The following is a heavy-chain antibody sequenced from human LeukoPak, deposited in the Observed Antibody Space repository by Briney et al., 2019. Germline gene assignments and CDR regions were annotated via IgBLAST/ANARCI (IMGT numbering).Heavy chain of an antibody. D-gene: IGHD2-2*02. V-gene: IGHV3-23*01. CDR1: GFTFSSFA. J-gene: IGHJ4*02. CDR2: ISGSGGST. CDR3: AKTAGRDCSSTSCYSGY. Sequence: GGALRLSCATSGFTFSSFAMSWVRQAPGKGLEWVSAISGSGGSTFFADSVKGRFAISRDNSKNTLYLQMNSLRAEDTAVYYCAKTAGRDCSSTSCYSGYWGQGTLVTVSS.